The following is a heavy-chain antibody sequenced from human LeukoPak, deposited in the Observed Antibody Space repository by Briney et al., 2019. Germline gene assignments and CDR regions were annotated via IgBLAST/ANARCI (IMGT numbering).Heavy chain of an antibody. J-gene: IGHJ3*02. V-gene: IGHV6-1*01. CDR3: ANLRTGTSDGFDI. CDR2: TFYRSKWNN. D-gene: IGHD2-8*02. Sequence: SQTLSLTCAISGDTVSSKRAAWNWIRQSPLRGLEWLGRTFYRSKWNNDYAVSVKGRITIKPDTSKNQFSLQLNSVTPEDTAVYYCANLRTGTSDGFDIWGQGTMVTVSS. CDR1: GDTVSSKRAA.